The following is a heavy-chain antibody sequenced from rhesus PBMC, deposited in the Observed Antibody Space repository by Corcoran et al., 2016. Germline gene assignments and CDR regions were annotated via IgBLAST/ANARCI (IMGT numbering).Heavy chain of an antibody. CDR3: ARVGSGCAFDF. V-gene: IGHV2-95*01. CDR1: GFSISTSGTG. CDR2: IYWNDSK. Sequence: QVTLKESGPALVKPTQTLTLTCTFSGFSISTSGTGVGWIRQPPGKALEWLASIYWNDSKYYSTSLKSRLTISKDPSKNQFVLTMTNMYPVDTATYYCARVGSGCAFDFWGQGLRVTVSS. D-gene: IGHD6-31*01. J-gene: IGHJ3*01.